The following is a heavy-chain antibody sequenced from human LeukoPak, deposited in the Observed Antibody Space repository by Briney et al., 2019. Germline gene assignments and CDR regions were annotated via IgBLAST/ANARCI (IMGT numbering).Heavy chain of an antibody. CDR1: GFTFSSYG. CDR2: ISYDGSNK. D-gene: IGHD1-26*01. J-gene: IGHJ4*02. V-gene: IGHV3-30*18. Sequence: PGGSLRLSCAASGFTFSSYGMHWVRQAPGKGLEWVAVISYDGSNKYYADSVKGRFTISRDNSKNTLYLQMNSLRAEDTAVYYCAKAIVGSNYFDYWGQGTLVTVSS. CDR3: AKAIVGSNYFDY.